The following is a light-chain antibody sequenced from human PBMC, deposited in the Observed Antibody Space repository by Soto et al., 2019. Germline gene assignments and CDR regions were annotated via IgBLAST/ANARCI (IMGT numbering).Light chain of an antibody. J-gene: IGKJ1*01. CDR2: KAS. CDR3: EQYNSYSQA. Sequence: DIQMTQSPSTLSASVGDRVTITCRASQSISSWLAWYQQKPGKAPKLLIYKASSLDSGVPSRFSGSGSGTEFTLTISSLQPDDFANYYCEQYNSYSQAFGQGTKVEVK. V-gene: IGKV1-5*03. CDR1: QSISSW.